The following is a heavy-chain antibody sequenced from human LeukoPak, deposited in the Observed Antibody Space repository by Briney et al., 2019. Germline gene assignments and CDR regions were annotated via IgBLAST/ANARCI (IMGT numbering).Heavy chain of an antibody. CDR2: INHSGST. D-gene: IGHD2-15*01. J-gene: IGHJ4*02. V-gene: IGHV4-34*01. Sequence: SETLSLTCAVYGGSFSGYYWSWIRQPPGKGLEWIGEINHSGSTNYNPSLKSRVTISVDTSKNQFSLKLSSVTAADTAVYYCARGGGYCSGGSCYEAAGSDFGYWGQGTLVTVSS. CDR3: ARGGGYCSGGSCYEAAGSDFGY. CDR1: GGSFSGYY.